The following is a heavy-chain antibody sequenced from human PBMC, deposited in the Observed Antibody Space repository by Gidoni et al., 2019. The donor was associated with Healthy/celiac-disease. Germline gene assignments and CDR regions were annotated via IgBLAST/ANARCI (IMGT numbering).Heavy chain of an antibody. Sequence: EVQLVESGGGLVQPGVSLRLSCAASGFTVSSNYMSWVRQAPGKGLEWVSVIYSGGSTYYADSVKGRFTISRDNSKNTLYLQMNSLRAEDTAVYYCARDIVVVVAAGDDAFDIWGQGTMVTVSS. J-gene: IGHJ3*02. CDR2: IYSGGST. CDR3: ARDIVVVVAAGDDAFDI. D-gene: IGHD2-15*01. V-gene: IGHV3-66*01. CDR1: GFTVSSNY.